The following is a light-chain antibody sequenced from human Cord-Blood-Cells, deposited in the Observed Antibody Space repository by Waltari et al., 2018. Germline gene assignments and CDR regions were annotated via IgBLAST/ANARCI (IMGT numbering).Light chain of an antibody. CDR3: QQSYSTPYT. CDR1: QSISSY. Sequence: DIQMTQSPSSLSASVGDRVTITCRASQSISSYLNWYQQKPGKAPKLLIYAASSLQSGVPSRFSGSRSVTEFTRTISSLQPEDFATYYCQQSYSTPYTFGQGSKLEIK. CDR2: AAS. V-gene: IGKV1-39*01. J-gene: IGKJ2*01.